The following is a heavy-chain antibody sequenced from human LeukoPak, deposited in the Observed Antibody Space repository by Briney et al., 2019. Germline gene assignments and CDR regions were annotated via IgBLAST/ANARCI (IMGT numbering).Heavy chain of an antibody. Sequence: GASVKVSCKASGYTFTSYGISWVRQAPGQGLEWMGWISAYNGNTNCAQKLQGRVTMTTDTSTSTAYMELRSLRSDDTAVYYCARDHLVYDDSSGYPGDYWGQGTLVTVSS. CDR3: ARDHLVYDDSSGYPGDY. V-gene: IGHV1-18*01. CDR2: ISAYNGNT. J-gene: IGHJ4*02. D-gene: IGHD3-22*01. CDR1: GYTFTSYG.